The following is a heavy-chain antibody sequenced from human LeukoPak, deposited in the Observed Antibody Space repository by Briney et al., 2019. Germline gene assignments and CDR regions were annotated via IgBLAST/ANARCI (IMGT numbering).Heavy chain of an antibody. Sequence: VSVKVSCKASEYTFTSYDINWVRQATGQGLEWMGWMNPNSGNTGYAQKFQGRVTITRNTSISTAYMELSSLRSEDTAVYYCATARLPIYDSSGYYYYYWGQGTLVTVSS. D-gene: IGHD3-22*01. CDR2: MNPNSGNT. CDR1: EYTFTSYD. V-gene: IGHV1-8*03. CDR3: ATARLPIYDSSGYYYYY. J-gene: IGHJ4*02.